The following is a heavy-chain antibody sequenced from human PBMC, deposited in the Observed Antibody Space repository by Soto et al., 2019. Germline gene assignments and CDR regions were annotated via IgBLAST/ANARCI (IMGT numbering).Heavy chain of an antibody. CDR1: GFTFSSYA. CDR3: AKDPITMVRGVFNYYYYGMDV. CDR2: ISGSGGST. J-gene: IGHJ6*02. D-gene: IGHD3-10*01. V-gene: IGHV3-23*01. Sequence: GGSRRLSCAASGFTFSSYAMSWVRQAPGKGLEWVSAISGSGGSTYYADSVKGRFTISRDNSKNTLYLQMNSLRAEDTAVYYCAKDPITMVRGVFNYYYYGMDVWGQGTTVTVSS.